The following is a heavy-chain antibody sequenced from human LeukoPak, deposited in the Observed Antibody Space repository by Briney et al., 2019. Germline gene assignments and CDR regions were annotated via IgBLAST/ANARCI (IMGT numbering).Heavy chain of an antibody. D-gene: IGHD3-22*01. CDR2: ISWNSGSI. V-gene: IGHV3-9*01. CDR3: AKDHERGGYPCLDY. Sequence: GGSLRLSCAVSGCTFDDYAMHWVRQAPGKGLEWVLGISWNSGSIGYADSVKGRFTTSRDNAKNSLYLQMNSLRAEDTAVYYCAKDHERGGYPCLDYWGQGTLVTVSS. CDR1: GCTFDDYA. J-gene: IGHJ4*02.